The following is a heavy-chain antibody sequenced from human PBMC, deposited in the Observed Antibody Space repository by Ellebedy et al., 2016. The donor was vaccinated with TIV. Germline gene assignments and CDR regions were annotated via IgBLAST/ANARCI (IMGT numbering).Heavy chain of an antibody. V-gene: IGHV3-53*01. Sequence: GESLKISCAASGFTVSSNYMTWVRQAPGKGLEWVSVIYNSGNTQYADSVKGRFTISRENSKNVLYLQMNSLRAEDTAVYFCARVGVMVVTNPTDAFDVWGQGTMVTVSS. CDR2: IYNSGNT. CDR3: ARVGVMVVTNPTDAFDV. J-gene: IGHJ3*01. D-gene: IGHD2-21*02. CDR1: GFTVSSNY.